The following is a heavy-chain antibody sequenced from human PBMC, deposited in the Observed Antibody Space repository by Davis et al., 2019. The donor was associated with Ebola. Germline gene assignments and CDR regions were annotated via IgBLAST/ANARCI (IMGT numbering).Heavy chain of an antibody. Sequence: ASVKVSCKASGYTFTSYGISWVRQAPGQGLEWMGWISAYNGNTNYAQKLQGRVTMTTDTSTSTAYMELRSLRSDDTAVYSCARDPGGMSVARFDYWGQGTLVTVSS. J-gene: IGHJ4*02. CDR3: ARDPGGMSVARFDY. V-gene: IGHV1-18*01. D-gene: IGHD3-16*01. CDR2: ISAYNGNT. CDR1: GYTFTSYG.